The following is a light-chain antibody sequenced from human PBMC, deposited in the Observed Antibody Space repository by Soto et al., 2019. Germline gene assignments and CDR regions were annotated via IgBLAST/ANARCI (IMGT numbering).Light chain of an antibody. CDR3: NSYTSSSTVV. Sequence: QSALTQPASVYGSPGQSITISCTGTSSDVGGYNYVSWYQQHPGKAPKLMIYDVSTRPSRVSNRFSGSKSGNTASLTISGLQAEDEADYYCNSYTSSSTVVFGGGTKLTVL. V-gene: IGLV2-14*03. CDR2: DVS. CDR1: SSDVGGYNY. J-gene: IGLJ2*01.